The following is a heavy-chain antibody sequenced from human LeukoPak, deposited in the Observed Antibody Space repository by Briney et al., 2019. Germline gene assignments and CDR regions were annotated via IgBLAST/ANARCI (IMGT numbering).Heavy chain of an antibody. CDR2: ISSSGSTI. V-gene: IGHV3-11*04. Sequence: GGSLRLSCAASGFTFSDYYMSWIRQAPGKGLEWVSYISSSGSTIYYADSVKGRFTISRDNSKNTLYLQMNSLRAEDTAVYYCAKSIVGATGDYWGQGTLVTVSS. J-gene: IGHJ4*02. CDR3: AKSIVGATGDY. CDR1: GFTFSDYY. D-gene: IGHD1-26*01.